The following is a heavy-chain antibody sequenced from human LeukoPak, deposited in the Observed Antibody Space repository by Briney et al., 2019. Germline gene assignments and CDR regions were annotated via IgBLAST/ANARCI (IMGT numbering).Heavy chain of an antibody. CDR2: ISGSGGST. CDR3: AKDRGAAAGKRFDY. Sequence: GGSLRLSCAASGFTFSSYGMHWVRQAPGKGLEWVSSISGSGGSTYYADSVKGRFTISRDNSKNTLYLQMNSLRAEDTAVYYCAKDRGAAAGKRFDYWGQGTLVTVSS. V-gene: IGHV3-23*01. D-gene: IGHD6-13*01. J-gene: IGHJ4*02. CDR1: GFTFSSYG.